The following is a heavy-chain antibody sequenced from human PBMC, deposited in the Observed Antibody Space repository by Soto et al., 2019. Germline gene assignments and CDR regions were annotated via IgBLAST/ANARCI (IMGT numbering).Heavy chain of an antibody. CDR1: GYSFTSYY. D-gene: IGHD2-8*01. Sequence: ASVKVSCEACGYSFTSYYMHWVRQAPRQGLEWMGIINPSGGSTNYAQKLQGRVAMTRDTSTSTVYMELNSLRSEDTAVYYCARPPYPGCINAVCYPLDYWGQGTLVTVSS. CDR2: INPSGGST. V-gene: IGHV1-46*01. J-gene: IGHJ4*02. CDR3: ARPPYPGCINAVCYPLDY.